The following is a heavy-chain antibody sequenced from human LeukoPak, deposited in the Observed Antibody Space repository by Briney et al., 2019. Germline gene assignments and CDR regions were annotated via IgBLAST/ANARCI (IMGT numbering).Heavy chain of an antibody. Sequence: SETLSLTCAVYGGSFSGYSWNWIRQPPVKGLGWIGEINHSGSTYYNPSLKSRVTISVDRSKNQFSLKLSSVTAADTAVYYCARGVTAVAAGTYEDYWGQGTLVTVSS. J-gene: IGHJ4*02. CDR1: GGSFSGYS. CDR2: INHSGST. D-gene: IGHD6-13*01. CDR3: ARGVTAVAAGTYEDY. V-gene: IGHV4-34*01.